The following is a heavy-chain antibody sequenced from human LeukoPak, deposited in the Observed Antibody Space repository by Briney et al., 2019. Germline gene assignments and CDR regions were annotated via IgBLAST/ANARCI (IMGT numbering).Heavy chain of an antibody. Sequence: ASVKVSCKASGGTFSSYAIGWVRQAPGQGLEWMGGIIPIFGTANYAQKFQGRVTITTDESTSTAYMELSSLRSEDTAVYYCVMVFPHVDYWGQGTLVTVSS. CDR2: IIPIFGTA. D-gene: IGHD3/OR15-3a*01. J-gene: IGHJ4*02. CDR3: VMVFPHVDY. V-gene: IGHV1-69*05. CDR1: GGTFSSYA.